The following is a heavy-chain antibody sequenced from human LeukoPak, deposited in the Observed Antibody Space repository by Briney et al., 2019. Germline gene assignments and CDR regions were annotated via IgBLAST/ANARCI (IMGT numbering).Heavy chain of an antibody. D-gene: IGHD3-9*01. CDR1: GFTFSSNS. J-gene: IGHJ4*02. Sequence: GGSLRLSCAASGFTFSSNSMNWVRQAPGRGLEWVSSISSSSSYIYYADSVKGRFTISRDNAKNSLYLQMNSLRAEDTAVYYCARGGLTYYDILTGYHFDYWGQGTLVTVSS. V-gene: IGHV3-21*01. CDR2: ISSSSSYI. CDR3: ARGGLTYYDILTGYHFDY.